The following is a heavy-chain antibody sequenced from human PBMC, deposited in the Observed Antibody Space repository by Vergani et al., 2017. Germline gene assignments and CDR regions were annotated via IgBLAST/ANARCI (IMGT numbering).Heavy chain of an antibody. D-gene: IGHD3-3*01. J-gene: IGHJ4*02. CDR2: ISWNSGSI. CDR3: AKDIMASYDFWSGSDY. Sequence: EVQLVESGGGLVQPGRSLRLSCAASGFTFDDYAMHWVRHAPGKGLEWVSGISWNSGSIGYADSVKGRFTISRDNAKNSLYLQMNSLRAEDTALYYCAKDIMASYDFWSGSDYWGQGTLVTVSS. V-gene: IGHV3-9*01. CDR1: GFTFDDYA.